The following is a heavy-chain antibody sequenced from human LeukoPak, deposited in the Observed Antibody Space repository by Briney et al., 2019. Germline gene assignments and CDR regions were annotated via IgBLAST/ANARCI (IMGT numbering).Heavy chain of an antibody. CDR2: ISYDGSNK. CDR1: GFTFSSYG. Sequence: GGSLRLSCAASGFTFSSYGMHWVRQAPGKGLEWVAVISYDGSNKYYADSVKGRFTISRDNSKNTLYLQMNSLRAEDTAVYYCASATVTTGGPFDYWGQGTQVTVSS. D-gene: IGHD4-17*01. CDR3: ASATVTTGGPFDY. J-gene: IGHJ4*02. V-gene: IGHV3-30*03.